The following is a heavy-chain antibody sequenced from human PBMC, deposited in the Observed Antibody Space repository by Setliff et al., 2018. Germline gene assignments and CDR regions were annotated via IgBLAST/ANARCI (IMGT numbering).Heavy chain of an antibody. CDR1: GFTFSTYR. CDR2: IWGDGGTK. V-gene: IGHV3-33*06. D-gene: IGHD6-19*01. Sequence: LRLSCAASGFTFSTYRMHWVRQAPGKGLEWVAVIWGDGGTKYHADSVKGRFTISRDDSKNMVNLQMNSLRAEDTAVYYCAKDQRESTGWFKLFDYWGQGVLVTVSS. J-gene: IGHJ4*02. CDR3: AKDQRESTGWFKLFDY.